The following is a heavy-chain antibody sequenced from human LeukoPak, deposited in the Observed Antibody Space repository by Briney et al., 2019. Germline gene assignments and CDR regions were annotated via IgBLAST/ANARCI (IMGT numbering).Heavy chain of an antibody. CDR1: GFTFGDYG. CDR3: ARETGWFGEYKF. V-gene: IGHV3-20*04. D-gene: IGHD3-10*01. Sequence: GGSLRLSCAASGFTFGDYGMSWVRHAPGKGLEWVSGINWNGGSTGYADSVKGRFTISRDNAKNSLYLQMNSLRAEDTALYCCARETGWFGEYKFWGQGTLVTVSS. J-gene: IGHJ4*02. CDR2: INWNGGST.